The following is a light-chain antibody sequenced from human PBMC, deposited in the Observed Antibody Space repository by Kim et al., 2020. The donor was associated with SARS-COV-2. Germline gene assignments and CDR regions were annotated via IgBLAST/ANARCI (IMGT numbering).Light chain of an antibody. J-gene: IGKJ5*01. Sequence: SPGEKATLSCRASRGVTSNYLAWYQQKPGQAPRLLIYIASSRATGIPDRFNGSGSGTEFTLTISRLEPEDFAVYYCHQYGSPPSTFGQGTRLEIK. V-gene: IGKV3-20*01. CDR2: IAS. CDR1: RGVTSNY. CDR3: HQYGSPPST.